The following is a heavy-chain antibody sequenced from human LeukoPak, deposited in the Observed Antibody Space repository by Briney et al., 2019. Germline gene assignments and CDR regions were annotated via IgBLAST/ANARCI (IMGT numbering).Heavy chain of an antibody. Sequence: GGSLRLXCAASGFTFSSYEMNWVRQAPGKGLEWVSYISSSGSTIYYADSVKGRFTISRDNAKNSLYLQMNSLRAEDTAVYYCATDPDNYGDQGYFDLWGRGTLVTVSS. D-gene: IGHD4-17*01. CDR1: GFTFSSYE. V-gene: IGHV3-48*03. CDR3: ATDPDNYGDQGYFDL. CDR2: ISSSGSTI. J-gene: IGHJ2*01.